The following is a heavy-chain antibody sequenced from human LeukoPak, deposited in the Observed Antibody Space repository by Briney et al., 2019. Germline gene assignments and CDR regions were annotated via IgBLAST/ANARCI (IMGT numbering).Heavy chain of an antibody. CDR2: VDPEDGET. CDR1: GYTFTDYY. J-gene: IGHJ4*02. CDR3: ATAEPTIFGVGSIDY. V-gene: IGHV1-69-2*01. Sequence: GASVKVSCKASGYTFTDYYMHWVQQAPGKGLEWMGRVDPEDGETIYAEKFQGRVTITADTSTDTAYMELSSLRSEDTAVYYCATAEPTIFGVGSIDYWGQGTLVTVSS. D-gene: IGHD3-3*01.